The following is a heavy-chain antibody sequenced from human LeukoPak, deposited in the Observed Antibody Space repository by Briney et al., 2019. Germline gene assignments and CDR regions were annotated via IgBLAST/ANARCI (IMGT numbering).Heavy chain of an antibody. Sequence: SETLSLTCTVSGYSISSGYYWGWIRQPPGKGLEWIGSIYHSGSTYYNPSLKSRVTISVDTYKNQFSLKLSSVTAADTAVYYCAREGYYGSGSYPYYYMDVWGKGTTVTVSS. CDR1: GYSISSGYY. J-gene: IGHJ6*03. V-gene: IGHV4-38-2*02. CDR2: IYHSGST. CDR3: AREGYYGSGSYPYYYMDV. D-gene: IGHD3-10*01.